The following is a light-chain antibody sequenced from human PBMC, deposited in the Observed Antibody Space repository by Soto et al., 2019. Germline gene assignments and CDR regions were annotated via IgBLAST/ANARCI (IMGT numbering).Light chain of an antibody. CDR3: QQYNSYSWT. J-gene: IGKJ1*01. CDR1: QSISSW. V-gene: IGKV1-5*01. Sequence: DIQMTQSPSTLSASVGARVTITCRASQSISSWLAWYQQKPGKAPKLLIYDASSLESGVPSRFSGSGSGTEFTLPISSLQPDDFASYYCQQYNSYSWTFGQGTKVEIK. CDR2: DAS.